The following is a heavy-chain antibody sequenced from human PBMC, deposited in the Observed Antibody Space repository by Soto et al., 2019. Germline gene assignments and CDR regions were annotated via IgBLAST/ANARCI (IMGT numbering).Heavy chain of an antibody. CDR2: ISAYNGNT. CDR3: ARYEFGAPGVY. D-gene: IGHD3-10*01. V-gene: IGHV1-18*01. CDR1: GYTFTSYG. Sequence: QVQLVQSGAEVKKPGASVKVSCKASGYTFTSYGISWVRQAPGQGLEWMGWISAYNGNTNYAQKLQGRVTMPTDTATSTAYRARRSLRSDDTAVYYCARYEFGAPGVYWGQATLVTVSS. J-gene: IGHJ4*02.